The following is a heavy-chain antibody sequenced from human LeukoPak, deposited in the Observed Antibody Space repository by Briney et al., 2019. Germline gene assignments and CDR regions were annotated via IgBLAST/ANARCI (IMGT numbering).Heavy chain of an antibody. CDR2: IYYSGST. V-gene: IGHV4-59*08. D-gene: IGHD6-13*01. CDR1: GGSISSYY. Sequence: SETLSLTCTVSGGSISSYYWSWIRQPPGKGLEWIGYIYYSGSTNYNPSLKSRVTISVDTSKSQFSLKPSSVTAADTAVYYCARHVSSSWRTEYFQHWGQGTLVTVSS. J-gene: IGHJ1*01. CDR3: ARHVSSSWRTEYFQH.